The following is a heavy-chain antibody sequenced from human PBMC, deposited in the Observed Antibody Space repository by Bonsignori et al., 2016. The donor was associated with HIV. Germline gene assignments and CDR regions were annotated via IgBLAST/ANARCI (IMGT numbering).Heavy chain of an antibody. Sequence: WIRQPPGKGLEWIGEINHSGSTNYNPSLKSRVTISVDTSKNQFSLKLSSVTAADTAVYYCARGTQRTVAYYFDYWGQGTLVTVSS. J-gene: IGHJ4*02. D-gene: IGHD4-23*01. CDR2: INHSGST. V-gene: IGHV4-34*01. CDR3: ARGTQRTVAYYFDY.